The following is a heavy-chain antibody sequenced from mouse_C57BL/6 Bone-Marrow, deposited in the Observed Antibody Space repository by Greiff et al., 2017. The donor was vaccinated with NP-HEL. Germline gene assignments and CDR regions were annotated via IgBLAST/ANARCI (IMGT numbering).Heavy chain of an antibody. CDR2: ISSGGSYT. J-gene: IGHJ4*01. D-gene: IGHD2-3*01. CDR3: ARLRWLLPYYYAMDY. Sequence: EVKLVESGGDLVKPGGSLKLSCAASGFTFSSYGMSWVRQTPDKRLEWVATISSGGSYTYYPDSVKGRFTISRDNAKNTLYLQMSSLKSEDTAMYYCARLRWLLPYYYAMDYWGQGTSVTVSS. CDR1: GFTFSSYG. V-gene: IGHV5-6*01.